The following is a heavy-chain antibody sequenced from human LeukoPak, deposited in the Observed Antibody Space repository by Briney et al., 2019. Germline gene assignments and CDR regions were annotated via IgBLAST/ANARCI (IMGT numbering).Heavy chain of an antibody. V-gene: IGHV4-59*01. Sequence: SETLSLTCTLSGGSIDSYYWSWIRQSPGKGLEWIGYIFYGGSTNYNPSLKSRVTVSVDTSTNQFSLRLNSVTAADTAFYYCARGRVYGDFGRFDSWGQGILVTVSS. CDR1: GGSIDSYY. D-gene: IGHD2-21*02. J-gene: IGHJ4*02. CDR2: IFYGGST. CDR3: ARGRVYGDFGRFDS.